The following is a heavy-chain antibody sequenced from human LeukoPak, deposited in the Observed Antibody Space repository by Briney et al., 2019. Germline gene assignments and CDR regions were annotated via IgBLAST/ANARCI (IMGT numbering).Heavy chain of an antibody. D-gene: IGHD3-3*01. CDR2: INPSGGST. J-gene: IGHJ6*03. Sequence: ASVKVSCKASGYTFTSYYMHWVRQAPGQGLEWMGIINPSGGSTSYAQKFQGRVTMTRNTSISTAYMELSSLRSEDTAVYYCARRGGDNYDFWSGYFYYYYYMDVWGKGTTVTVSS. CDR3: ARRGGDNYDFWSGYFYYYYYMDV. CDR1: GYTFTSYY. V-gene: IGHV1-46*01.